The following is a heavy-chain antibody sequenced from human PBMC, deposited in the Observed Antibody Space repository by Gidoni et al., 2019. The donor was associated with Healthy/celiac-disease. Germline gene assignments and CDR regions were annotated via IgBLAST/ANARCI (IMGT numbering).Heavy chain of an antibody. CDR1: GFTFSGYR. J-gene: IGHJ4*02. D-gene: IGHD4-17*01. CDR3: ARDRWDYGDYASDY. Sequence: EVQLVESGGGLVKPGGSLRLSCAASGFTFSGYRMNWVRQAPGKGLEWVSSISSISSYIYYADSVKGRFTISRDNAKNSLYLQMNSLRAEDTAVYYCARDRWDYGDYASDYWGQGTLVTVSS. CDR2: ISSISSYI. V-gene: IGHV3-21*01.